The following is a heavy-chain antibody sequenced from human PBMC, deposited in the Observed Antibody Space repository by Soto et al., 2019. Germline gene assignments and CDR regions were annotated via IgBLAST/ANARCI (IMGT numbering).Heavy chain of an antibody. V-gene: IGHV3-48*01. D-gene: IGHD7-27*01. Sequence: EVQLVESGGGLVQPGGSLRLSCVASGFTFSDYSMNWVRQAPRKGLEWVSYISSSSTIYYADSVKGRFTISRDNAKNSLSLQTNSLRAEDTAVYYCARAWGYDYWYFDLWGRGTLVTVSS. CDR3: ARAWGYDYWYFDL. CDR2: ISSSSTI. J-gene: IGHJ2*01. CDR1: GFTFSDYS.